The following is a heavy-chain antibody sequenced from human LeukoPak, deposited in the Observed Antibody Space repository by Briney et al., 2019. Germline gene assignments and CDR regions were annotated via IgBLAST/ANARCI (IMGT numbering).Heavy chain of an antibody. CDR2: ISWNSGSI. CDR3: AKDRDPDYYGSGSYGDY. V-gene: IGHV3-9*01. CDR1: GFTFDDYA. Sequence: GGSLRLSCAASGFTFDDYAMHWVRQAPGKGLEWVSGISWNSGSIGYADSVKGRFTISRDNAKNSLYLQMNSLRAEDTALYYCAKDRDPDYYGSGSYGDYWGQGTLVTVSS. D-gene: IGHD3-10*01. J-gene: IGHJ4*02.